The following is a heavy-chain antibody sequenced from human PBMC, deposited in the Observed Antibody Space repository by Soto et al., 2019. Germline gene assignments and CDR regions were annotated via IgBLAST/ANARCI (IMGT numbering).Heavy chain of an antibody. CDR2: IRLDGSEK. D-gene: IGHD7-27*01. Sequence: GGSLRLSCAASGFTFSSYWMSWVRQAPGKGLEWVANIRLDGSEKYYVDSVKGRFTISRDNAKNSLYLQMNSLRAEDPAVYSCANLKLGTDAFDIWGQGTMVTVSS. CDR1: GFTFSSYW. V-gene: IGHV3-7*03. J-gene: IGHJ3*02. CDR3: ANLKLGTDAFDI.